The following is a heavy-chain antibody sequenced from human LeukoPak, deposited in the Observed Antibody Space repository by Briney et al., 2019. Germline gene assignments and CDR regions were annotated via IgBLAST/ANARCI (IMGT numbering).Heavy chain of an antibody. D-gene: IGHD3-3*01. CDR1: GFTFSTSW. J-gene: IGHJ4*02. Sequence: GGSLRLSCAASGFTFSTSWIHWVRQAPGRGLVWVSRITPDGSGTDYADSVKGRFTISRDNAKNTLYLQMNSLRVEDTAVYYCAKSMSGPNDYWGQGTLVTVSS. V-gene: IGHV3-74*01. CDR2: ITPDGSGT. CDR3: AKSMSGPNDY.